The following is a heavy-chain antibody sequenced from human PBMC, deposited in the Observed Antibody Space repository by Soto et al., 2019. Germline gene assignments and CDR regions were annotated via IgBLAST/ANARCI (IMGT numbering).Heavy chain of an antibody. D-gene: IGHD3-9*01. J-gene: IGHJ4*02. CDR1: GGSISSGDYY. CDR3: ARALYDILEFDY. Sequence: PSETLSLTCTVSGGSISSGDYYWSWIRQPPGKGLEWIGYIYYSGSTYYNPSLKSRVTISVDTSKNQFSLKLSSVTAADTAVYYCARALYDILEFDYWGQGTLVTVSS. V-gene: IGHV4-30-4*01. CDR2: IYYSGST.